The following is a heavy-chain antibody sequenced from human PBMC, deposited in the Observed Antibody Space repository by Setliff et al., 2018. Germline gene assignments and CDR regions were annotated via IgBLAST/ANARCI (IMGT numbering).Heavy chain of an antibody. CDR3: ARDVPFWSGYYTGYYYYYGMDV. D-gene: IGHD3-3*01. V-gene: IGHV1-8*03. J-gene: IGHJ6*02. Sequence: ASVKVSCKASGYTFTSYDINWVRQATGQGLEWMGWMNPNSGNTGYAQKFQGRVTITRNTSISTAHMELSSLRSEDTAVYYCARDVPFWSGYYTGYYYYYGMDVWGQGTTVTVSS. CDR2: MNPNSGNT. CDR1: GYTFTSYD.